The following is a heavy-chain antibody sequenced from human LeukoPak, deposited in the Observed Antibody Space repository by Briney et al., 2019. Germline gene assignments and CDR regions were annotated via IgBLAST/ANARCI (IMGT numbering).Heavy chain of an antibody. D-gene: IGHD3-3*01. Sequence: KPSETLSLTCTVSGGSISRYYWSWIRQPPGKGLEWFGYVYDSGTTNYNPSLKSRVTISVDTSKNQFSLKLSSVTAADTAVYYCARDFRSDFWSGYTWKNWFDPLGLGNPGHRLL. V-gene: IGHV4-59*12. J-gene: IGHJ5*02. CDR1: GGSISRYY. CDR3: ARDFRSDFWSGYTWKNWFDP. CDR2: VYDSGTT.